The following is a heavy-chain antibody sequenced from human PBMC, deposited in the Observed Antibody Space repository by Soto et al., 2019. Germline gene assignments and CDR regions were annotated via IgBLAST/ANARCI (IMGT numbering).Heavy chain of an antibody. D-gene: IGHD2-15*01. CDR1: GGSISRYY. CDR2: IYYSGST. V-gene: IGHV4-59*08. CDR3: ARHPPEGGPRSLDNWFDP. J-gene: IGHJ5*02. Sequence: SEALSLTCTVSGGSISRYYWSWIRQPPGKGLEWIGYIYYSGSTNYNPSLKSRVTISVDTSKNQFSLKLSSVTAADTAVYYCARHPPEGGPRSLDNWFDPWGQGTLVT.